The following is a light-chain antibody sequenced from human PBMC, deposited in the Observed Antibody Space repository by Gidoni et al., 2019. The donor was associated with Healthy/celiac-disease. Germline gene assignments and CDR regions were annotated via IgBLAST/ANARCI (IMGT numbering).Light chain of an antibody. CDR3: CSYAGSYTWV. V-gene: IGLV2-11*01. Sequence: QSALTQPRSVSGSPGQSVTISCTGTNSDVGGYNYVSWYQQEPGKAPNLMIYDVTKRPSGVPDRFSGSKSGNTASLTISGLQAEDEADYYCCSYAGSYTWVFGGGTNLTVL. CDR1: NSDVGGYNY. CDR2: DVT. J-gene: IGLJ3*02.